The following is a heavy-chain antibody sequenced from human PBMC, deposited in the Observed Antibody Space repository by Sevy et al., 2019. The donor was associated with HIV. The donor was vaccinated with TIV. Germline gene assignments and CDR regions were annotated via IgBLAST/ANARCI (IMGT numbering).Heavy chain of an antibody. CDR2: ISYDGSHK. Sequence: GGSLRLSCTASGFTFSPHTMHWVRQAPGKGLEWVAFISYDGSHKYYADSVRGRFTISRDNSKNTLYLQMNSLRAEDTAVYYCARGGMSTIRPYFFDYWGQGTLVTVSS. V-gene: IGHV3-30*04. J-gene: IGHJ4*02. D-gene: IGHD3-16*01. CDR1: GFTFSPHT. CDR3: ARGGMSTIRPYFFDY.